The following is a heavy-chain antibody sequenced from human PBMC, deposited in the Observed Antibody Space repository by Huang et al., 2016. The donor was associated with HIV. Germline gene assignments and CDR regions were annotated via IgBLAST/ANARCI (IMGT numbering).Heavy chain of an antibody. CDR3: ATLPPVNYGRSGGRVRDY. Sequence: QVQLVQSGAEVKKPGASVNVSCKASGYTFSNYDINWVRQAPGQGREWMGWMNPNSGKQGYARKFQGRVTMTRSTSISTAYMELSRLRFEDTAVYYCATLPPVNYGRSGGRVRDYWGQGSLVTVSS. J-gene: IGHJ4*02. CDR1: GYTFSNYD. D-gene: IGHD2-15*01. V-gene: IGHV1-8*01. CDR2: MNPNSGKQ.